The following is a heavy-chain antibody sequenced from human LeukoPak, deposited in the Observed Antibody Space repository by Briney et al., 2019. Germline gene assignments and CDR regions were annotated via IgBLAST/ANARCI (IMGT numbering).Heavy chain of an antibody. CDR1: GFTFSSYS. V-gene: IGHV3-21*01. CDR3: ARDGGLRPRFDP. Sequence: PGGSLRLSCAASGFTFSSYSMNWVRQAPGKGLEWVSSISSSSSYIYYADSVKGRFTISRDNAKNSLYLQMNSLRAEDTAVYYCARDGGLRPRFDPWGQGTLVTV. CDR2: ISSSSSYI. J-gene: IGHJ5*02. D-gene: IGHD3-16*01.